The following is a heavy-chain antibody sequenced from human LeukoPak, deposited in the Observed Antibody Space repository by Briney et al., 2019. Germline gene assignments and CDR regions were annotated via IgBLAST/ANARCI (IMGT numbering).Heavy chain of an antibody. D-gene: IGHD5-24*01. CDR3: AKARAIRPTDAFDI. Sequence: GGSLRLSCAASGFTFSSYGMHWVRQAPGKGLGWVAFIRYDGSNKYYADSVKGRFTISRGNSKNTLYLQMNSLRAEDTAVYYCAKARAIRPTDAFDIWGQGTMVTVSS. J-gene: IGHJ3*02. V-gene: IGHV3-30*02. CDR2: IRYDGSNK. CDR1: GFTFSSYG.